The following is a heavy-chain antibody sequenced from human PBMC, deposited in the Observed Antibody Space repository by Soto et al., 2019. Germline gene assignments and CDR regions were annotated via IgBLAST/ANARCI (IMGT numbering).Heavy chain of an antibody. J-gene: IGHJ5*02. CDR2: INPNSGGT. Sequence: ASVKVSCKASGYTFTGYYMHWVRQAPGQGLEWMGWINPNSGGTNYAQKFQGRVTMTSDTSISTAYMELSRLRSDDTAVYYCARDRGGGDFPKYNWFDHWGQGTLVTVSS. CDR1: GYTFTGYY. CDR3: ARDRGGGDFPKYNWFDH. V-gene: IGHV1-2*02. D-gene: IGHD2-21*01.